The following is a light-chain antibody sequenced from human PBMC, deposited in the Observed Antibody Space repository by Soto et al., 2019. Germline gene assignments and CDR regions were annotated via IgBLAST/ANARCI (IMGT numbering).Light chain of an antibody. V-gene: IGLV4-60*03. J-gene: IGLJ3*02. CDR3: ETWDSNTRV. CDR1: SRHSSYI. CDR2: LEDSGNY. Sequence: QSALTQSSSASASLGSSVKLTCTLSSRHSSYIIAWHQQQPGKAPRYLMKLEDSGNYNKGSGVPDRFSGSSSGADRFLTISNLQSEDEADYYCETWDSNTRVFGGGTKVTVL.